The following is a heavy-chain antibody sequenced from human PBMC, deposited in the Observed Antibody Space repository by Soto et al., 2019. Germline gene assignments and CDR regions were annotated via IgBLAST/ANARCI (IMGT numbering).Heavy chain of an antibody. CDR3: VRSGPMRVEPYFDL. CDR1: GYTFTGYY. V-gene: IGHV1-2*02. Sequence: GASVKVSCKASGYTFTGYYMHRVRQAPGQGLEWMGWINPNSGGTNYAQKFQGRVTMTRDTSISTAYMELSSLRAEDTAVYYCVRSGPMRVEPYFDLWGQGTLVTVSS. D-gene: IGHD3-22*01. J-gene: IGHJ4*02. CDR2: INPNSGGT.